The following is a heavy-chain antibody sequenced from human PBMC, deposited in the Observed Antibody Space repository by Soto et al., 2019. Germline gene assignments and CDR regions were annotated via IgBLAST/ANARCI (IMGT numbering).Heavy chain of an antibody. J-gene: IGHJ6*02. Sequence: PADTLSLTCAVYGGSFSGYYWLSIRHRPVNGLEPVGEINHSVGSNYNTALNSRVTRSVDTYKHQFCLKMKSATAAAAAVYYCARQRQDRQKLARTYYYDMDVWGQGTTVTVSS. CDR1: GGSFSGYY. CDR3: ARQRQDRQKLARTYYYDMDV. CDR2: INHSVGS. D-gene: IGHD6-13*01. V-gene: IGHV4-34*01.